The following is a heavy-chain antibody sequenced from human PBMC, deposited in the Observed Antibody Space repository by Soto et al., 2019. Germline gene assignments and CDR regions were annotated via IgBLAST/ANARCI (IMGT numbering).Heavy chain of an antibody. D-gene: IGHD1-26*01. CDR2: ISNDGSYK. V-gene: IGHV3-30*18. CDR1: GFTFSTVG. J-gene: IGHJ5*02. Sequence: QVQLVESGGGVVQPGRSLRLSCAASGFTFSTVGMHWVRQAPGKGLDWVAVISNDGSYKYYADSVKGRFTISRDNSKNTMYLQMNSLRVEDTALYYCAKDRTSRSPAWFDPWGQGTLVTVSS. CDR3: AKDRTSRSPAWFDP.